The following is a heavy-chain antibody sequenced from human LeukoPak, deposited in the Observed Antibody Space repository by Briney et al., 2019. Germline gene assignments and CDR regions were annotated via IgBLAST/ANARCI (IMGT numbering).Heavy chain of an antibody. CDR2: IWYDGSNK. V-gene: IGHV3-33*08. D-gene: IGHD3-10*01. Sequence: GGSLRLSCAASGFTFSTYAMNWVRQAPGKGLEWVAAIWYDGSNKYYADSVKGRFTLSRDNSKSTLYLQMNSLTAEDTAVYYCAREDYGSFCSDYWGQGTLVTVSS. J-gene: IGHJ4*02. CDR1: GFTFSTYA. CDR3: AREDYGSFCSDY.